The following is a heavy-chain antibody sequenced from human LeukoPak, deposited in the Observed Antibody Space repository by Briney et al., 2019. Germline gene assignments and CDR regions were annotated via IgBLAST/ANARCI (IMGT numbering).Heavy chain of an antibody. CDR1: GYTFTGYY. Sequence: ASVKVSCKASGYTFTGYYMHWVRPAPGQGLEWMGWINPNSGGTNYAQKFQGRVTMIRDTSISTAYMELSRLRSDDTAVYYCARDNGYCSGGSCPHWFDPWGQGTLVTVSS. V-gene: IGHV1-2*02. CDR3: ARDNGYCSGGSCPHWFDP. D-gene: IGHD2-15*01. J-gene: IGHJ5*02. CDR2: INPNSGGT.